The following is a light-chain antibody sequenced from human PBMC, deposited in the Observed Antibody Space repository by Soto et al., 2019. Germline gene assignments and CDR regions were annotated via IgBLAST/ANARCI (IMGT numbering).Light chain of an antibody. CDR3: QKYNSAPPNT. CDR1: QGISNY. Sequence: DIQMTQSPSSLSASVGDRVTITCRASQGISNYLAWYQQKPGKVPKLLIYAASTLQSGVPSRFSGSGSGTDFTLTISSLQPEDVATYYCQKYNSAPPNTFGGGTKVEIQ. J-gene: IGKJ4*01. V-gene: IGKV1-27*01. CDR2: AAS.